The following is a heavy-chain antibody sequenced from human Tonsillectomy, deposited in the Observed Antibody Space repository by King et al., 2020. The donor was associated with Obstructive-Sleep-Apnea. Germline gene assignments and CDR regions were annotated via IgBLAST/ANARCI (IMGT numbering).Heavy chain of an antibody. Sequence: QVQLVESGGGVVQPGRSLRLSCAASGFSFNDYAMHWVRQAPGKGLEWVALISYDGINQYYADSVKGRLTISRDNSKNTVFVQMNSLRPEDTAIYYCARTRKWKNYYYGMDVWGQGTTVTVSS. J-gene: IGHJ6*02. V-gene: IGHV3-30*04. D-gene: IGHD1-1*01. CDR2: ISYDGINQ. CDR1: GFSFNDYA. CDR3: ARTRKWKNYYYGMDV.